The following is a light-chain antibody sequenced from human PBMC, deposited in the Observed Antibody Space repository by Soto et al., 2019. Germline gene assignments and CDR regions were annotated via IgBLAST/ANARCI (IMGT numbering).Light chain of an antibody. CDR3: LLLMSSGFWV. Sequence: QTVVTQEPSFSVSPGGTVTLTCGLSSGSVSTNYHPSWYQQTPGQTPRTLMYNTNIRSSGVPDRFSGSILGNKAALTITGAQADDESDYYCLLLMSSGFWVFGGGTKLIVL. V-gene: IGLV8-61*01. J-gene: IGLJ3*02. CDR1: SGSVSTNYH. CDR2: NTN.